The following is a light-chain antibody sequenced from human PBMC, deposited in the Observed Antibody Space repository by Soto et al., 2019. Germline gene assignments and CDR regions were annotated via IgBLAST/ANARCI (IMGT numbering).Light chain of an antibody. CDR3: AAWEDSLNGVV. CDR1: SSNIGSNT. V-gene: IGLV1-44*01. Sequence: QSVLTQPPSASGTPGQRVSISCSGTSSNIGSNTVNCDKQLPGTAPKLLIYSNSQRPSGVRAPFSCSTSGTSAFLAISGIQSEDEADYYCAAWEDSLNGVVFGGGTKLTVL. J-gene: IGLJ2*01. CDR2: SNS.